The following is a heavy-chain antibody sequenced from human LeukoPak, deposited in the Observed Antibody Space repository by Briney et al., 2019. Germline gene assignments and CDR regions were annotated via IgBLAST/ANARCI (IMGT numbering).Heavy chain of an antibody. CDR2: IFSGGGT. J-gene: IGHJ4*02. D-gene: IGHD6-19*01. CDR3: TNGGHSSGWYAFDY. V-gene: IGHV3-66*01. Sequence: GGSLRLSCEASGFAVSSNDMSWVRQAPGKGLEWVSVIFSGGGTYYADSVKGRFSISSDMSKNTLYFQMNSLRAEDTAVYYCTNGGHSSGWYAFDYWGQGTLVTVSS. CDR1: GFAVSSND.